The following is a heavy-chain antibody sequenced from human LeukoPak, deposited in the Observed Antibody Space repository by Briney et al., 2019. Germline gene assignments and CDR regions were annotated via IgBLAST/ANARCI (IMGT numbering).Heavy chain of an antibody. CDR1: GVSISSYY. Sequence: SETLSLTCTVSGVSISSYYWSWIRQPPGKGLEWIGYIYYSGSTNYNPSLKSRVTISVDTSKNQFSLKLSSVTAADTAVYHCARLAVATIGNWFDPWGQGTLVTVSS. CDR3: ARLAVATIGNWFDP. V-gene: IGHV4-59*08. J-gene: IGHJ5*02. CDR2: IYYSGST. D-gene: IGHD5-12*01.